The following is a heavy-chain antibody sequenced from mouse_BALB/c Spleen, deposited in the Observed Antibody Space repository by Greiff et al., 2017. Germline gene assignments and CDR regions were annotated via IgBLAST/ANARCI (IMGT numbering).Heavy chain of an antibody. D-gene: IGHD1-1*01. CDR1: GFNIKDTY. CDR2: IDPANGNT. Sequence: EVKLMESGAELVKPGASVKLSCTASGFNIKDTYMHWVKQRPEQGLEWIGRIDPANGNTKYDPKFQGKATITADTSSNTAYLQLSSLTSEDTAVYYCARWYGSSPYYFDYWGQGTTLTVSS. CDR3: ARWYGSSPYYFDY. V-gene: IGHV14-3*02. J-gene: IGHJ2*01.